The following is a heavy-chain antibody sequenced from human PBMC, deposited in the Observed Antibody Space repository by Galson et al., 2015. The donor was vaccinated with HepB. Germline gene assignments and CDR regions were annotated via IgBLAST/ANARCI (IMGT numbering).Heavy chain of an antibody. Sequence: SLRLSCAASGFTFSGSAMHWVRQASGKGLEWVGRIRSKANSYATAYAASVKGRFTISRDDSKNTAYLQMNSLKTEDTAVYYCTITTMTGKLFDYWGQGTLVTVSS. V-gene: IGHV3-73*01. CDR2: IRSKANSYAT. J-gene: IGHJ4*02. CDR1: GFTFSGSA. D-gene: IGHD4-17*01. CDR3: TITTMTGKLFDY.